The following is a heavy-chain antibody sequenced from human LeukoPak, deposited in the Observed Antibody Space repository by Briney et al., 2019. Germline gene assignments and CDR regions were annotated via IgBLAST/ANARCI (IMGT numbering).Heavy chain of an antibody. CDR2: ISSDGNTK. Sequence: GRSLRLSCATSGFSFSSYSIHWVRQAPGKGLGWVSVISSDGNTKYYADSVRGRFIISRDNAGNTVYLQVNSLRIEDTAVYYCARERAVNGWTSAHFDYWGQGTLVTVSS. D-gene: IGHD6-19*01. V-gene: IGHV3-30*14. CDR3: ARERAVNGWTSAHFDY. CDR1: GFSFSSYS. J-gene: IGHJ4*02.